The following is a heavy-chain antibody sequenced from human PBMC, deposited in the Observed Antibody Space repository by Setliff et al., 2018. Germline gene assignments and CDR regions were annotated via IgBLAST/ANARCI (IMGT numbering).Heavy chain of an antibody. CDR1: GYTFTSYG. CDR3: ARDGDNYYDSSGYYLNHAFDI. J-gene: IGHJ3*02. Sequence: GASVKVSCKASGYTFTSYGISWVRQAPGQGLEWMGWISAYNGNTNYAQKLQGRVTMTTDTSTSTAYMELSSLRSEDTAVYYCARDGDNYYDSSGYYLNHAFDIWGQGTMVTVSS. D-gene: IGHD3-22*01. V-gene: IGHV1-18*01. CDR2: ISAYNGNT.